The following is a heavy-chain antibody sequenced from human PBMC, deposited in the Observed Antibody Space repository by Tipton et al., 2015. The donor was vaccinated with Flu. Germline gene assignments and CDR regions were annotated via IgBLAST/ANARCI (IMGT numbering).Heavy chain of an antibody. V-gene: IGHV4-59*01. J-gene: IGHJ4*02. D-gene: IGHD6-13*01. Sequence: LRLSCTVSGGSISRYYWSWIRQPPGKGLEWIGYIYYSGSTNYNPSLKSRVTISVDTSKNQFSLKLSSVTAADTAVYYCARDTRYSSSWEGGFDYWGQGTLVTVSS. CDR3: ARDTRYSSSWEGGFDY. CDR1: GGSISRYY. CDR2: IYYSGST.